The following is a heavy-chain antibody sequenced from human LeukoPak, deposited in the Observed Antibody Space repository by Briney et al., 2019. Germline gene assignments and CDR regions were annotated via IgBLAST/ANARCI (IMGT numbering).Heavy chain of an antibody. J-gene: IGHJ4*02. CDR1: GFTFSSYS. V-gene: IGHV3-48*02. Sequence: GGSLRLSCAASGFTFSSYSMNWVRQAPGKGLKWVSYISSSSSTIYYADSVKGRFTISRDNAKNSLYLQMNSLRDEDTAVYYCARAIDFWSGYYDEGIDYWGQGTLVTVSS. CDR3: ARAIDFWSGYYDEGIDY. CDR2: ISSSSSTI. D-gene: IGHD3-3*01.